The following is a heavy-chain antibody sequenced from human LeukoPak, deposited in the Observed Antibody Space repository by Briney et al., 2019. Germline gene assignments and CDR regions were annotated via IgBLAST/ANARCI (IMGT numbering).Heavy chain of an antibody. CDR1: GDSISSYY. CDR3: ARGLAVAGIIFDY. J-gene: IGHJ4*02. D-gene: IGHD6-19*01. V-gene: IGHV4-59*01. Sequence: PSETLSLTCTVSGDSISSYYWTWIRQSPGKGLERIGYIYYTGSTNYNPSLKSRVTISVDTSKNHFSLKLTSVTAADTAVYYCARGLAVAGIIFDYWGQGTLVTVSS. CDR2: IYYTGST.